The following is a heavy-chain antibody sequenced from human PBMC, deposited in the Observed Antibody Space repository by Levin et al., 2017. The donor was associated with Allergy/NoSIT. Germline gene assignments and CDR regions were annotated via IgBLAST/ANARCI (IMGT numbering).Heavy chain of an antibody. V-gene: IGHV1-2*02. D-gene: IGHD1-1*01. Sequence: GGSLRLSCKASGPNFTAFYIHWVRQAPGQGLEWMGWVNPNNGDTDYAQKFQGRVMMTRDTSVNTVYMELSRLTSDDTAVYYCAALLHGTFDYWGQGTLVTVSS. J-gene: IGHJ4*02. CDR3: AALLHGTFDY. CDR2: VNPNNGDT. CDR1: GPNFTAFY.